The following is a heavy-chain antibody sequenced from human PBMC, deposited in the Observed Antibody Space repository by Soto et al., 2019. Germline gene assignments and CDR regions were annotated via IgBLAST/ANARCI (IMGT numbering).Heavy chain of an antibody. CDR1: GASISSRNW. J-gene: IGHJ6*02. CDR2: VSHSGNT. CDR3: ARQAGADGQYYTGMDV. V-gene: IGHV4-4*02. D-gene: IGHD6-19*01. Sequence: QVQLQESGPGLVKPSGTLSLTCAVSGASISSRNWWSWVRQPPGKGLEWIGEVSHSGNTNSNPSPQSRATISVDKSKQQISLKLSAVTAAETAVYYCARQAGADGQYYTGMDVWGPGTTVTASS.